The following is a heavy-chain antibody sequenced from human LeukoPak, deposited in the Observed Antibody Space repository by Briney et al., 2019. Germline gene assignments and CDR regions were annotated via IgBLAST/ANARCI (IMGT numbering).Heavy chain of an antibody. CDR2: INSDGSST. CDR1: GFTFSSYW. V-gene: IGHV3-74*01. D-gene: IGHD3-16*02. Sequence: PGGSLRLSCAASGFTFSSYWMHWVRQAPGKGLVWVSRINSDGSSTSYADSVKGRFTISRDNAKNTLYLQMNSLRAEDTAVYYCAIEIVDGFDYWAREPWSPSPQ. J-gene: IGHJ4*02. CDR3: AIEIVDGFDY.